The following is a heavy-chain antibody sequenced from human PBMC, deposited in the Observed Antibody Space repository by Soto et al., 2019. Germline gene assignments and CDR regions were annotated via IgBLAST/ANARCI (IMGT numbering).Heavy chain of an antibody. CDR3: ASGPLHDFWSGPYGMDV. V-gene: IGHV3-53*01. D-gene: IGHD3-3*01. Sequence: PGGSLRLSCAASGFTASSNYMSWVRQAPGKGLEWVSVIYSGGSTYYADSVKGRFTISRDNSKNTLYLQMNSLRAEDTAVYYCASGPLHDFWSGPYGMDVWGQGTTVTVSS. CDR1: GFTASSNY. CDR2: IYSGGST. J-gene: IGHJ6*02.